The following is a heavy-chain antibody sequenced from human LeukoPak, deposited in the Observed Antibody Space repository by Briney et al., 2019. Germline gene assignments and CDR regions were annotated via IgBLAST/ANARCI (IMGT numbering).Heavy chain of an antibody. Sequence: SQTLSLTCAISGDSVSSNSAAWNWIRQSPSRGLEWLGRTYYRSKWYNDYAVSVKSRITVNPDTSKDQFSLHLNSVTPEDTAVYYCARRLTQYDCFDPWGQGILVTVSS. D-gene: IGHD2-2*01. CDR1: GDSVSSNSAA. CDR2: TYYRSKWYN. V-gene: IGHV6-1*01. J-gene: IGHJ5*02. CDR3: ARRLTQYDCFDP.